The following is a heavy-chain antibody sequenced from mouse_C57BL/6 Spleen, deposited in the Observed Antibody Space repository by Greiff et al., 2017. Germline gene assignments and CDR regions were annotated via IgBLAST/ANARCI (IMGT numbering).Heavy chain of an antibody. V-gene: IGHV1-15*01. Sequence: VHLVASGAELVRPGASVTLSCKASGYTFTDYAMHWVKQTPVHGLEWIGAIDPETGGTAYNQKFKGKAILTADKSSSTAYMELRSLTSEDSAVYYCTRGGFDYWGQGTTLTVSS. CDR2: IDPETGGT. J-gene: IGHJ2*01. CDR3: TRGGFDY. CDR1: GYTFTDYA.